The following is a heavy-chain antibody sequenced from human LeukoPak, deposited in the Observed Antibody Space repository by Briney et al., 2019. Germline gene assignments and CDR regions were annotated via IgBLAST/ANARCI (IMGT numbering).Heavy chain of an antibody. CDR2: INSEGSST. V-gene: IGHV3-74*01. CDR1: GFTFSSYW. Sequence: GGSLRLSCTASGFTFSSYWMHWVRQAPGKGLVWVSRINSEGSSTGHADSVKGRFTISRDNAKNTLYLQMNSLRVEDTAVYYCARSAPPREYGSSGYSDCWGQGTLVTVSS. D-gene: IGHD3-22*01. J-gene: IGHJ4*02. CDR3: ARSAPPREYGSSGYSDC.